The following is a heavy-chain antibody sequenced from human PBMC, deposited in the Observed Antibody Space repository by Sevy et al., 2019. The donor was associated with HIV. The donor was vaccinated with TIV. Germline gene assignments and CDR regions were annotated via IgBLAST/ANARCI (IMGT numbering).Heavy chain of an antibody. J-gene: IGHJ4*02. CDR1: GFTFDDYG. V-gene: IGHV3-20*04. Sequence: GGYLRLSCAASGFTFDDYGMSWVRQAPGKGLEWVSGINWNGGSTGYADSVKGRFTISRDNAKNSLYLQMNSLRAEDTALYYCARDLGSGSLADYWGQGTLVTVSS. CDR2: INWNGGST. CDR3: ARDLGSGSLADY. D-gene: IGHD1-26*01.